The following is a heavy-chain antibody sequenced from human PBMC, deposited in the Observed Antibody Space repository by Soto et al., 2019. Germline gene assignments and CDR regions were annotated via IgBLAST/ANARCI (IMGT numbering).Heavy chain of an antibody. J-gene: IGHJ4*02. Sequence: QVQLVQSGAEVKKPGASVKVSCKASGYIFTSYAMHWVRQAPGQRLEWMGWINAGNGNTKYSQKFQGRVTITRDTTASTAYMELSSLRSEDTAVYYCAREGSSSWYQAYWGQGTLVTVSS. CDR1: GYIFTSYA. D-gene: IGHD6-13*01. CDR3: AREGSSSWYQAY. CDR2: INAGNGNT. V-gene: IGHV1-3*01.